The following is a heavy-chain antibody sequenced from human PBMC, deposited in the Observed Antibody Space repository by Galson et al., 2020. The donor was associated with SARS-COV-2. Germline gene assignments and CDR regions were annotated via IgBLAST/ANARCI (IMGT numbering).Heavy chain of an antibody. CDR3: ARDSGGVLLWFGEFESGFDP. Sequence: SETLSLTCTVSGGSISSGGYYWSWIRQHPGKGLEWIGYIYYSGSTYYNPSLKSRVTISVDTSKNQFSLKLSSVTAADTAVYYCARDSGGVLLWFGEFESGFDPWGQGTLVTVSS. D-gene: IGHD3-10*01. CDR2: IYYSGST. V-gene: IGHV4-31*03. J-gene: IGHJ5*02. CDR1: GGSISSGGYY.